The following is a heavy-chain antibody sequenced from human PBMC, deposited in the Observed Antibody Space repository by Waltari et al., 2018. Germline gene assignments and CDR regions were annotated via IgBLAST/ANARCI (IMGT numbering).Heavy chain of an antibody. CDR3: ARGLMDYDFWSGSFGMDV. Sequence: QVQLVQSGAEVKKPGASVKVSCKASGYTFTSYDINWVRPATGQGLEWMGWMNPNSGNTGYAQKFQGRVTMTRNTSISTAYMELSSLRSEDTAVYYCARGLMDYDFWSGSFGMDVWGQGTTVTVSS. D-gene: IGHD3-3*01. CDR2: MNPNSGNT. V-gene: IGHV1-8*01. CDR1: GYTFTSYD. J-gene: IGHJ6*02.